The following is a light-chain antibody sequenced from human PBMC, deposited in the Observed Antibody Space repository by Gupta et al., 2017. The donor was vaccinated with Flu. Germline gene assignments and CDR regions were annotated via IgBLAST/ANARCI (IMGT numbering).Light chain of an antibody. J-gene: IGLJ3*02. CDR1: RGNSSES. Sequence: TITCTLRRGNSSESIAWHQQQPRKAPRNLMKLEDIGSYNTGSGVPDCFSGSGSVAARYLTMSHLQAEDEDYYYWETWDSNTRVFGGGTKRTVL. CDR3: ETWDSNTRV. V-gene: IGLV4-60*03. CDR2: LEDIGSY.